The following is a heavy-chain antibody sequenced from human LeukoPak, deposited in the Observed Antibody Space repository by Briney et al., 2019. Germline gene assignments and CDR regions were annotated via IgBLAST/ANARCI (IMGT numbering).Heavy chain of an antibody. Sequence: GGSLRLSCAASGFTFSSYAMHWVRQAPGKGLEWVAVISYDGSNKYYADSVKGRFTISRDNAKNSLYLQMNSLRAEDTAVYYCARAEDYGDYDYWGQGTLVTVSS. J-gene: IGHJ4*02. CDR3: ARAEDYGDYDY. V-gene: IGHV3-30-3*01. D-gene: IGHD4-17*01. CDR2: ISYDGSNK. CDR1: GFTFSSYA.